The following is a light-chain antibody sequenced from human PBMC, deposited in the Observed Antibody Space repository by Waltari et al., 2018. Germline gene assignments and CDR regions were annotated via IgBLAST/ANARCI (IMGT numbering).Light chain of an antibody. Sequence: YQHSPETSPQLLIYTNAQRPTCIPDRCAGSKSGTSASLAITGLRSEDEADYYCAAWDDSQSVVFGGGTKLTVL. V-gene: IGLV1-47*01. CDR3: AAWDDSQSVV. CDR2: TNA. J-gene: IGLJ2*01.